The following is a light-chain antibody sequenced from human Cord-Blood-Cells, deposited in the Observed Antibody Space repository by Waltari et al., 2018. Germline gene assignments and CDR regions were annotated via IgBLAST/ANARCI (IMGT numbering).Light chain of an antibody. V-gene: IGLV2-14*01. CDR3: SSYTTRSTLA. CDR1: SSDVGGYNY. CDR2: DVS. J-gene: IGLJ1*01. Sequence: QSALTQPASVSGSPGQSITISCTGTSSDVGGYNYVSWYQQHPGKATKLSIYDVSNRTSGVSNRYSGSKSGNTASLTISGLQAEDEADYYCSSYTTRSTLAFGTGTKVTVL.